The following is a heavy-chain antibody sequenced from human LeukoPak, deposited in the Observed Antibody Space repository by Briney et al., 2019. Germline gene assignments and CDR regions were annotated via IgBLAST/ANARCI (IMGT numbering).Heavy chain of an antibody. CDR1: GGSFSGYY. CDR2: INHSGST. D-gene: IGHD2-21*01. V-gene: IGHV4-34*01. Sequence: PSETLSLTCAVYGGSFSGYYWSWIRQPPGKGLEWIGEINHSGSTNYNPSLKSRVTISVDTSKNQFSLKLSSVTAADTAVYYCARLPPSSIYYGMDVWGQGTTVTVSS. CDR3: ARLPPSSIYYGMDV. J-gene: IGHJ6*02.